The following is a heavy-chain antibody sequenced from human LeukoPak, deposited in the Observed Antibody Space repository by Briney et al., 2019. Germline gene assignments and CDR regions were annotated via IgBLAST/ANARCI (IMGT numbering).Heavy chain of an antibody. J-gene: IGHJ4*02. V-gene: IGHV3-21*01. D-gene: IGHD1-26*01. CDR1: GFSFSSTS. CDR2: IDTSSYT. Sequence: GGSLRLSCATSGFSFSSTSLNWVRQAPGKGLQYVSSIDTSSYTYYADSVKCRFTISRDNAKNSLYLQMNSLRAEDTSVYYCATESSGALDYWGQGTLVTVSS. CDR3: ATESSGALDY.